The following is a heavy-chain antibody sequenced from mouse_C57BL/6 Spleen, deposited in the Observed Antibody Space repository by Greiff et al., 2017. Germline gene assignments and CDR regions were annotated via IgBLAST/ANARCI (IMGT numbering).Heavy chain of an antibody. CDR2: IDPETGGT. J-gene: IGHJ3*01. V-gene: IGHV1-15*01. D-gene: IGHD3-3*01. CDR3: TRSTSRRSWFAY. Sequence: VQLQESGAELVRPGASVTLSCKASGYTFTDYEMHWVKQTPVHGLEWIGAIDPETGGTAYNQKFKGKAILTADKSSSTAYMELRSLTSADSAVYYCTRSTSRRSWFAYWGQGTLVTVAA. CDR1: GYTFTDYE.